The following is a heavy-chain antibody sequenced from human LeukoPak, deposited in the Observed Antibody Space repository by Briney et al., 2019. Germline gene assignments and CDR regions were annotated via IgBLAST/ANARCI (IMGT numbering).Heavy chain of an antibody. CDR3: VRAHSIHNYHYGIDV. D-gene: IGHD3-3*01. Sequence: GGSLRLSCAASGFTFSDFAMHWLRQAPGKGLEYVSTISSNGTSPYYANSVKGRFTISRDNSKNTLYLQMGSLRADDTAVYYCVRAHSIHNYHYGIDVWGHGTTVTVSS. J-gene: IGHJ6*02. CDR1: GFTFSDFA. V-gene: IGHV3-64*01. CDR2: ISSNGTSP.